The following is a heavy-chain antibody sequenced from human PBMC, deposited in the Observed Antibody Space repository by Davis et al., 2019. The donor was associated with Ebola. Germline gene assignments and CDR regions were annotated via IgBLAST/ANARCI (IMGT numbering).Heavy chain of an antibody. CDR2: ISGSGGST. J-gene: IGHJ3*02. Sequence: GESLKISCAASGFTFSSYAMSWVRQAPGKGLEWVSAISGSGGSTYYADSVKGRFTISRDNSKNTLYLQMNSPRAEDTAVYYCARLWVTTYAFDIWGQGTMVTVSS. D-gene: IGHD4-17*01. CDR1: GFTFSSYA. CDR3: ARLWVTTYAFDI. V-gene: IGHV3-23*01.